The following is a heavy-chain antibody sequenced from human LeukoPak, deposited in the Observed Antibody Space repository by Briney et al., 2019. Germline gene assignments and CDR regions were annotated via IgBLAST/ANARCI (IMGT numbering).Heavy chain of an antibody. J-gene: IGHJ4*02. Sequence: ASVKVSCKASGYTFTSYGISWVRQAPGQGLEWMGWISAYNGNTNYAQKLQGRVTMTTDTSTSTAYMELRSLRSDDTAVYYCARVLFLEVATIEEGFDYWGQGTLVTVSS. CDR1: GYTFTSYG. CDR3: ARVLFLEVATIEEGFDY. D-gene: IGHD5-12*01. V-gene: IGHV1-18*01. CDR2: ISAYNGNT.